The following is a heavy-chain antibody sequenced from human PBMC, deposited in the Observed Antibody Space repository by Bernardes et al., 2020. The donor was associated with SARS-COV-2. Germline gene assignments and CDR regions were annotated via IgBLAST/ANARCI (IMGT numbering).Heavy chain of an antibody. D-gene: IGHD3-3*01. CDR3: ASLITIFGVASRVWGFDP. CDR2: INPNSCCT. J-gene: IGHJ5*02. CDR1: GYTFTGYY. V-gene: IGHV1-2*02. Sequence: ASVKVSCKASGYTFTGYYMHWVRQAPGQGLEWMGWINPNSCCTNYAQKFQGRVTMTRDTSISTAYMKLSSLRSDDTAVYYCASLITIFGVASRVWGFDPWGQGTLVTVSS.